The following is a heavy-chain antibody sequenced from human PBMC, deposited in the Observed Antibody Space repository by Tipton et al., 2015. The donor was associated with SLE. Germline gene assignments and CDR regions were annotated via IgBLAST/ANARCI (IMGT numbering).Heavy chain of an antibody. CDR1: GASISSGGHS. V-gene: IGHV4-30-2*01. D-gene: IGHD3-3*01. CDR3: ARVDTYYDFWSGYSPFYYYYMDV. Sequence: TLSLTCAVTGASISSGGHSWSWIRQPPGKGLEWIGYLYHTGSTYSNPSLKSRITISVDTSKNQFSLKLSSVTAADTAVYYCARVDTYYDFWSGYSPFYYYYMDVWGKGTTVTVSS. J-gene: IGHJ6*03. CDR2: LYHTGST.